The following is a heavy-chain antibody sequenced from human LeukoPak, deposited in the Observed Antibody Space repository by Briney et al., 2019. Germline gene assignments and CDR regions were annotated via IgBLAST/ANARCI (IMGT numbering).Heavy chain of an antibody. J-gene: IGHJ5*02. D-gene: IGHD3-9*01. CDR3: AKDIRPYYDILTGYSDSNWFDP. V-gene: IGHV3-9*01. Sequence: GRSLRLSCAASGFTFDDYAMHWARQAPGKGLEWVSGISWNSGSIGYADSVKGRFTISRDNAKNSLYLQMNSLRAEDTALYYCAKDIRPYYDILTGYSDSNWFDPWGQGTLVTVSS. CDR1: GFTFDDYA. CDR2: ISWNSGSI.